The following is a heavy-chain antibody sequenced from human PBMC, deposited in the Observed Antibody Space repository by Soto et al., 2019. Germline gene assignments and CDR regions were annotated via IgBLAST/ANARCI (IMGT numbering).Heavy chain of an antibody. D-gene: IGHD2-8*01. Sequence: SETLSLTCAVYGGSFSGYYWSWIRQPPGKGLEWIGEINHSGSTNYNPSLKSRVTISVDTSKNQFSLKLSSVTAADTAVYYCARPRGYCTNGVCYSPKTCDVWGQGTTVTVYS. J-gene: IGHJ6*02. CDR2: INHSGST. V-gene: IGHV4-34*01. CDR1: GGSFSGYY. CDR3: ARPRGYCTNGVCYSPKTCDV.